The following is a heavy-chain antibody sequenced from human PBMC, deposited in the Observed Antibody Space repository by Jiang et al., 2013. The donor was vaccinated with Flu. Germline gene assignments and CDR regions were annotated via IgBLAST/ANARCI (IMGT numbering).Heavy chain of an antibody. D-gene: IGHD6-13*01. V-gene: IGHV4-59*01. CDR2: IYYSGST. CDR1: GGSISSYY. J-gene: IGHJ4*02. Sequence: GPGLVKPSETLSLTCTVSGGSISSYYWSWIRQPPGKGLEWIGYIYYSGSTNYNPSLKSRVTISVDTSKNQFSLKLSSVTAADTAVYYCAREDSSSPEGVYFDYWGQGTLVTVSS. CDR3: AREDSSSPEGVYFDY.